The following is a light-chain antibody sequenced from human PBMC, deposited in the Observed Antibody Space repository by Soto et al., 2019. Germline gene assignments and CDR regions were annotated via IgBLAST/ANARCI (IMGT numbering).Light chain of an antibody. V-gene: IGKV3-11*01. Sequence: VLTQSPATLSLSPGERATLSCRASQSIHTSLAWYQQKPGQPPRLVVYDSTLRANGVPDRFGGSRSGTEFTLTSHSLEPEDLAVYYCQQRNVWPPIPFGQGTRLEI. J-gene: IGKJ5*01. CDR3: QQRNVWPPIP. CDR2: DST. CDR1: QSIHTS.